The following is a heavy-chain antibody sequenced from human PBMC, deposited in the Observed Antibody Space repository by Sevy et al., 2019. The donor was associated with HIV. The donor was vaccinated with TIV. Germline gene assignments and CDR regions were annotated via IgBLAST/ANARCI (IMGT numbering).Heavy chain of an antibody. CDR1: GLTFTTTG. CDR2: VTSDGAT. J-gene: IGHJ4*02. CDR3: ARGLTTMLTDLVY. D-gene: IGHD1-1*01. V-gene: IGHV3-23*01. Sequence: GGSLRLSCAASGLTFTTTGMSWVRQAPGKGLEWVAGVTSDGATYYSDSVRDRFTVYRDNSKNTLYLQLNSLRADDTAVFYCARGLTTMLTDLVYWGQGTLVTVSS.